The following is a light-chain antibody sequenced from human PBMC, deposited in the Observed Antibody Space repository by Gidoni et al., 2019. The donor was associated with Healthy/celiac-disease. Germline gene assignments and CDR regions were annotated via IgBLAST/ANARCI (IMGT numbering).Light chain of an antibody. CDR3: QQYNNPRGIT. J-gene: IGKJ5*01. CDR2: GAS. CDR1: QSVSSN. V-gene: IGKV3-15*01. Sequence: EIVMTQSPATLSVSPGERATLSCRASQSVSSNLAWYQQKPGQAPRLLIYGASTRATGIPARFSGSGSGTEFTLTISSLQSEDFAVYYCQQYNNPRGITFGQGTRLEIK.